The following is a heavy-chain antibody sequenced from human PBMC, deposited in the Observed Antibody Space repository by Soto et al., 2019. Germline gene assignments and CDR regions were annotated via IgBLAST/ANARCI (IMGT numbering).Heavy chain of an antibody. J-gene: IGHJ6*02. D-gene: IGHD1-26*01. CDR2: IDPNSGDT. Sequence: ASVKVSCKASGYTFTGYYVHWVRQAPGQGLEWMGWIDPNSGDTYLAQRFQGRVTMNRDTSIGTAYMELRGLTSDDTAEYYCAKGGAIVAAGTRVYLYNAMDVWGQGTTVTVSS. CDR1: GYTFTGYY. V-gene: IGHV1-2*02. CDR3: AKGGAIVAAGTRVYLYNAMDV.